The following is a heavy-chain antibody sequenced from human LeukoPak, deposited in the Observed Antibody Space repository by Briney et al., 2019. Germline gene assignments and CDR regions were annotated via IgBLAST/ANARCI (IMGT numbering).Heavy chain of an antibody. CDR1: GYTFTSYD. V-gene: IGHV1-8*01. CDR2: MNPNTGNT. Sequence: GASVKVSCKASGYTFTSYDINWVRQATGQGLEWMGWMNPNTGNTGYVQKFQGRVSMTRNTSISTAYMELSSVRSEDTAVYYCGRGRGNGRPENYFDYWGQGTLVTVSS. CDR3: GRGRGNGRPENYFDY. J-gene: IGHJ4*02. D-gene: IGHD2-8*01.